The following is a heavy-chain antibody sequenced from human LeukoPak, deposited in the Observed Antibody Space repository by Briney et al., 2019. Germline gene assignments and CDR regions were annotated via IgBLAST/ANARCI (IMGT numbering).Heavy chain of an antibody. J-gene: IGHJ3*02. CDR1: GLSFSDHW. CDR3: ARWGQLLFRGDVDAFDI. D-gene: IGHD2-21*01. Sequence: GGSLRLSCAASGLSFSDHWMTWVRHPPGKGLEWVATIKQDGSVKYYLDSVKGRFAISRDNAKNSLYLQMNSLGAEDTAVYYCARWGQLLFRGDVDAFDIWGQGTMVTVSS. V-gene: IGHV3-7*01. CDR2: IKQDGSVK.